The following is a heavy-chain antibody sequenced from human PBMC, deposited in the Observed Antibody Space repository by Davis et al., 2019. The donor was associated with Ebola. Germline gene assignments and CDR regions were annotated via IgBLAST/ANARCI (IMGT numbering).Heavy chain of an antibody. J-gene: IGHJ4*02. CDR1: GFSFTTYT. V-gene: IGHV3-21*01. CDR3: ARDLGYSYYDI. Sequence: GESLKISCAASGFSFTTYTMNWVRQAPGKGLEWVASISFSAAYIHYADSVKGRFIISRDDAGKSVFLQMNGLRGDDTAIYYCARDLGYSYYDIWGQGTLVSVSS. D-gene: IGHD5-18*01. CDR2: ISFSAAYI.